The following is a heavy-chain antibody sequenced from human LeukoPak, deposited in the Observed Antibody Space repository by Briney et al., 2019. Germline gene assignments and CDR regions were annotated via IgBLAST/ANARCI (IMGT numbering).Heavy chain of an antibody. Sequence: SVKVSCKASGGTFSSYAISWVRQAPGQGLEWMGGMIPIFGTANYAQKFQGRVTITADESTSTAYMELSSLRSEDTAVYYCARALGDSSSWSAFDMWAQGTMVIVSS. D-gene: IGHD6-13*01. CDR1: GGTFSSYA. CDR2: MIPIFGTA. CDR3: ARALGDSSSWSAFDM. V-gene: IGHV1-69*13. J-gene: IGHJ3*02.